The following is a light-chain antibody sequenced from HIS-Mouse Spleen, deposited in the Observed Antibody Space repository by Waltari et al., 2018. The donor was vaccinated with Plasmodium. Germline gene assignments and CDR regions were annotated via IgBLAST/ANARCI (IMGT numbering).Light chain of an antibody. CDR3: QQYYSYPLT. V-gene: IGKV1-8*01. CDR2: AAS. J-gene: IGKJ4*01. CDR1: QGISSY. Sequence: IRMTQSPSSFSASPGARVTITGRASQGISSYLAWYQQKPGKAPKLLIYAASTSQSGVPSRFSGSGSGTDFTLTISCLQSEDFATYYCQQYYSYPLTFGGGTKVEIK.